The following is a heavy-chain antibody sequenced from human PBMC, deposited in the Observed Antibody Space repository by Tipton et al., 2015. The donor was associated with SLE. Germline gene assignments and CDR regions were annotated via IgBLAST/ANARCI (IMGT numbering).Heavy chain of an antibody. Sequence: SLRLSCAASGFSFSSYSMNWIRQAPGKGLEWVSYISSTSSNTIHYADSVKGRFTIYRDNGKNSLYLQMNSLRAEDTAVYFCARRGMTAFDIWGQGTMVTVSS. J-gene: IGHJ3*02. D-gene: IGHD3-10*01. CDR3: ARRGMTAFDI. CDR2: ISSTSSNTI. V-gene: IGHV3-48*01. CDR1: GFSFSSYS.